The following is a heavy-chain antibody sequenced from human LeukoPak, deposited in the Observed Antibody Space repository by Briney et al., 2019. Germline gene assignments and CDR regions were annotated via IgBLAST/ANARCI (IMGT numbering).Heavy chain of an antibody. J-gene: IGHJ4*02. V-gene: IGHV1-24*01. CDR2: FDPEDGET. D-gene: IGHD5-18*01. Sequence: GASVKVSCKVSGYTLTELSMHWVRQAPGKGLEWMRGFDPEDGETIYAQKFQGRVTMTEDTSTDTAYMELSSLRSEDTAVYYCATGGPGYSYGYFDYWGQGTLVTVSS. CDR3: ATGGPGYSYGYFDY. CDR1: GYTLTELS.